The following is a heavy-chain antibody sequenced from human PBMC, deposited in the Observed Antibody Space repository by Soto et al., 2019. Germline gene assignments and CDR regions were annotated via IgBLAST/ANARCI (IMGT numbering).Heavy chain of an antibody. J-gene: IGHJ4*02. CDR2: IYYRGST. CDR1: GGSISSSYY. D-gene: IGHD2-15*01. V-gene: IGHV4-39*01. Sequence: QLQLQESGPGLVKPSETLSLTCTVSGGSISSSYYWGWIRQPPGKGLEWIGTIYYRGSTYYNPSLKSRVTISVDTSKNQFSLKLSSVTAADTAVYYCARPRDTVWADFDYWGQGALVTVSS. CDR3: ARPRDTVWADFDY.